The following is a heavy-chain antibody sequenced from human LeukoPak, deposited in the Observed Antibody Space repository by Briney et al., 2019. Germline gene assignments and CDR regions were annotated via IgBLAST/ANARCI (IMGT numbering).Heavy chain of an antibody. V-gene: IGHV3-7*01. CDR1: GFIFSAYW. CDR2: IKQDGSVQ. CDR3: SGSLEY. Sequence: GGSLRLSCAASGFIFSAYWMDWVRQAPGKGMEWVANIKQDGSVQYYADSVKGRFTISRDNAKNSLYLEMNSLRAEDTAVYYCSGSLEYWGQGALVTVSS. J-gene: IGHJ4*02.